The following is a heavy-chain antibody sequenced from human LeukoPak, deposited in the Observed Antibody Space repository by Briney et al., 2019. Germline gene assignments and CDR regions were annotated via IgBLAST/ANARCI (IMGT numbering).Heavy chain of an antibody. Sequence: GASVKVSCKASGYTFTSYDINWVRQATGQGLEWMGWMNPNSGNTGYAQKFQGRVTMPRNTSISTAYMELSSLKSEDTAVYYCARILGYCSGGSCYSDYWGQGTLVTVSS. D-gene: IGHD2-15*01. CDR1: GYTFTSYD. J-gene: IGHJ4*02. V-gene: IGHV1-8*01. CDR3: ARILGYCSGGSCYSDY. CDR2: MNPNSGNT.